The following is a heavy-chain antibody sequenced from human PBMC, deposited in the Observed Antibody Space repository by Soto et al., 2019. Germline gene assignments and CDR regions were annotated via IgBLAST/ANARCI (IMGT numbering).Heavy chain of an antibody. CDR2: IFSSGST. V-gene: IGHV4-4*07. J-gene: IGHJ4*02. CDR1: GGSINTFY. D-gene: IGHD5-12*01. Sequence: SETLSLTCTVSGGSINTFYWSWVRQPAGKGLEWIGRIFSSGSTSFNPSLESRVAMSVDTSQNHFSLNLSAVTAADMAVYYCAREGSYSAYNFAHGIRLWSFAFWGQGALVTVSS. CDR3: AREGSYSAYNFAHGIRLWSFAF.